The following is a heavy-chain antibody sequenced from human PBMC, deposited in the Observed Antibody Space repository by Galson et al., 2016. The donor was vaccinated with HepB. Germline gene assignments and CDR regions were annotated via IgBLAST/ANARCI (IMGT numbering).Heavy chain of an antibody. J-gene: IGHJ6*02. V-gene: IGHV3-48*02. CDR1: GFAFSTYS. Sequence: SLRLSCAASGFAFSTYSMNWVRQAPGKGLEWLSYISSSSTVMYYADSVKGRFTISSDNGKSSLYLHMNSLRDEDTAVYYCAREEDEDSYGMDVWGQGTTVIVSS. CDR3: AREEDEDSYGMDV. CDR2: ISSSSTVM.